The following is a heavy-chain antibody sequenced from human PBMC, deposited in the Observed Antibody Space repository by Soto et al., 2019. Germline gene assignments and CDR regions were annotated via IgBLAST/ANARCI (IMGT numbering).Heavy chain of an antibody. CDR2: ISGSGDST. V-gene: IGHV3-23*01. CDR3: ARRGSGSYSDY. CDR1: GFTFSSYA. J-gene: IGHJ4*02. D-gene: IGHD1-26*01. Sequence: EVQLLESGGGLVQPGGSLRLSCAASGFTFSSYAMRWVRQAPGKGLEWVSAISGSGDSTYYADSVKGRFTVSRDNSKNTLYLPMNSQRAEDTAVYYCARRGSGSYSDYGGQGTLVTVSS.